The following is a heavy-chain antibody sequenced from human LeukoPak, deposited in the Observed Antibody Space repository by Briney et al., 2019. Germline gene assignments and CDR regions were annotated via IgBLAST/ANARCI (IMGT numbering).Heavy chain of an antibody. Sequence: GGSLRLSCAASGFSFSSYAMHWVRQAPGKGLEGVAVISYDGSNKYYADSVKGRFTISRDNSKNTLYLQMNSLRAEDTAVYYCARDPEECSSTSCDRGVGAWGFVPWGQGTLVTVSS. CDR1: GFSFSSYA. CDR3: ARDPEECSSTSCDRGVGAWGFVP. D-gene: IGHD2-2*01. V-gene: IGHV3-30-3*01. CDR2: ISYDGSNK. J-gene: IGHJ5*02.